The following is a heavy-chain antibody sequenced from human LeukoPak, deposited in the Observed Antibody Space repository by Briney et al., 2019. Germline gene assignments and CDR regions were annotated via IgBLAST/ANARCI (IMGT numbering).Heavy chain of an antibody. CDR3: ARGYCSSTSCYPKDLYDAFDI. V-gene: IGHV1-8*03. J-gene: IGHJ3*02. CDR2: MNPNSGNT. CDR1: GGTFSSYA. D-gene: IGHD2-2*01. Sequence: ASVKVSCKASGGTFSSYAISWVRQATGQGLEWMGWMNPNSGNTGYAQKFQGRVTITRNTSISTAYMELSSLRSEDTAVYYCARGYCSSTSCYPKDLYDAFDIWGQGTMVTVSS.